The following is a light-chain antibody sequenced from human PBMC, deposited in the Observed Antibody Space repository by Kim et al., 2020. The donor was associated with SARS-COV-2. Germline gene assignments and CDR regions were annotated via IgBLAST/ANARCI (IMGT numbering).Light chain of an antibody. J-gene: IGLJ3*02. V-gene: IGLV1-40*01. CDR3: QSYDTTLSASV. CDR1: SSNIGAAYD. Sequence: QSVLTQPPSVSGVPGQRVTISCTGSSSNIGAAYDVHWYQQFPGTAPKLLMYDNTNRPSGVPDRFSGSKSGTSASLAITGLQAEDEGDYYCQSYDTTLSASVFGGGTQLTVL. CDR2: DNT.